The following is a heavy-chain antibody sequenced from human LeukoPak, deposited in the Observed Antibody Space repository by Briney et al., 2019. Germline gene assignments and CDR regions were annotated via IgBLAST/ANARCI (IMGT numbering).Heavy chain of an antibody. V-gene: IGHV3-74*01. J-gene: IGHJ5*02. CDR1: GFTFSSYW. CDR3: ARGGITIFGVVTLSWFDP. Sequence: PGGSLRLSCAASGFTFSSYWMHWVRHAPGKGLVWVSRINIDGSSTSYAESVKGRFTISRDNAKNTLYLQMNSLRAEDTAVYYCARGGITIFGVVTLSWFDPWGQGTLVTVSS. CDR2: INIDGSST. D-gene: IGHD3-3*01.